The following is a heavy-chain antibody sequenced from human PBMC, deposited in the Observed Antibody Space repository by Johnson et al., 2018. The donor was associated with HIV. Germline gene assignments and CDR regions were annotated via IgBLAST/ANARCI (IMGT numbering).Heavy chain of an antibody. CDR2: IYSDGST. D-gene: IGHD2-8*01. Sequence: VQLVESGGGVVQPGRSLRLSCAASGFTFSSYAMHWVRQAPGKGLEWVSIIYSDGSTYFADSVKGRFPISRDNSKNTLFLQMNSLRVEDTAVYYCARLKNGAFDFWGQGTMVIVSS. CDR1: GFTFSSYA. CDR3: ARLKNGAFDF. V-gene: IGHV3-66*01. J-gene: IGHJ3*01.